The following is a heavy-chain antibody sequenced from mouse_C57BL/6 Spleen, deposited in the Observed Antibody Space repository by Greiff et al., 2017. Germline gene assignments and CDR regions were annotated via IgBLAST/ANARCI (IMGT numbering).Heavy chain of an antibody. Sequence: VLLQQSGAELVRPGASVKLSCTASGFNIKDDYMHWVKQRPEQGLEWIGWIDPENGDTEYASKFQGKATITADTSSNTTYLQLSSLTSEDTAAYYWTTRGSSFYYFDYWGQGTTLTVSA. J-gene: IGHJ2*01. CDR1: GFNIKDDY. CDR3: TTRGSSFYYFDY. D-gene: IGHD1-1*01. CDR2: IDPENGDT. V-gene: IGHV14-4*01.